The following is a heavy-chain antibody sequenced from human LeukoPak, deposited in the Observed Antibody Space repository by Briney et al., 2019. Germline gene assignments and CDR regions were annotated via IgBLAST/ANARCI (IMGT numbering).Heavy chain of an antibody. V-gene: IGHV3-23*01. CDR3: AKTSYGSGTSDY. CDR2: ISGSGGST. CDR1: GGTFSSYA. D-gene: IGHD3-10*01. J-gene: IGHJ4*02. Sequence: SCKASGGTFSSYAMSWVRQAPGKGLEWVSAISGSGGSTYYADSVKGRFTISRDNSKNTLYLQMNSLRAEDTAVYYCAKTSYGSGTSDYWGQGTLVTVSS.